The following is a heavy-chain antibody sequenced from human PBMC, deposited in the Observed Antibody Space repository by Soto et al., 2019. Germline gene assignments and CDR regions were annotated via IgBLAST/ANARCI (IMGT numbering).Heavy chain of an antibody. Sequence: QVQLQESGPGLVKPSGTLSLTCAVSGGSINSYNWWSWVRQPPGKGLEWIGEIYHSGSTNYNPSLQSRVTISVDKAKDQFALKLSSVTPADTAVDYCASLPATNDFDYWGQGTLVTVSS. D-gene: IGHD1-26*01. CDR2: IYHSGST. CDR3: ASLPATNDFDY. CDR1: GGSINSYNW. V-gene: IGHV4-4*02. J-gene: IGHJ4*02.